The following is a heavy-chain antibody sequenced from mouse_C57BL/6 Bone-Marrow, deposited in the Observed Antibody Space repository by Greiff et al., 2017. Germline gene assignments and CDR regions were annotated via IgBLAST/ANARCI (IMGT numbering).Heavy chain of an antibody. J-gene: IGHJ3*01. CDR2: IDPSDSET. CDR1: GYTFTSYW. V-gene: IGHV1-52*01. CDR3: ARQGFAY. Sequence: QVQLKQPGAELVRPGSSVKLSCKASGYTFTSYWLHWVKQRPIQGLEWIGNIDPSDSETHYNQKFKDKATLTVDKSSSTAYMQLSSLTSEDSAVYYCARQGFAYWGQGTLVTVSA.